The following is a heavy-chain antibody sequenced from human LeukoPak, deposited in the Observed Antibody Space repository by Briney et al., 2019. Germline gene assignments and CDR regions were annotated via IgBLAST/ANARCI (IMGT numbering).Heavy chain of an antibody. CDR3: ARAEWAAVAVPKTGPGIDY. CDR2: IIPIVGTA. J-gene: IGHJ4*02. D-gene: IGHD6-19*01. CDR1: GGTFSGYA. V-gene: IGHV1-69*13. Sequence: SVKVSCKASGGTFSGYAISWVRQAPGQGLEWMGGIIPIVGTANYAQKFQGRVKITPDESTSTAYMELNSLRAEDTDVYYCARAEWAAVAVPKTGPGIDYWGQGTLVTVSS.